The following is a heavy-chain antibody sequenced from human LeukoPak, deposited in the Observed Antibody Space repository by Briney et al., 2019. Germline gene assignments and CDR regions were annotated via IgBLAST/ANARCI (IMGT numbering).Heavy chain of an antibody. CDR1: GGSISSSSYY. Sequence: SETLSLTCTVSGGSISSSSYYWGWVRQPPGKGLEWIGSIYYSGSTYYNPSLKSRITISVDKSKNQFSMKLRDVTAADTAVYYCAREEYYDFWSGYYLNWGQGTLVTVSS. V-gene: IGHV4-39*07. CDR3: AREEYYDFWSGYYLN. D-gene: IGHD3-3*01. J-gene: IGHJ4*02. CDR2: IYYSGST.